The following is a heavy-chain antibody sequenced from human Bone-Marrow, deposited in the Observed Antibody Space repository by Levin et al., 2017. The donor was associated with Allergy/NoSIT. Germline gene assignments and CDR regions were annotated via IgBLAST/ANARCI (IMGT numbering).Heavy chain of an antibody. J-gene: IGHJ3*02. V-gene: IGHV3-9*01. Sequence: GGSLRLSCAASGFTFDDYAMHWVRQAPGKGLEWVSGISWNSGSIGYADSVKGRFTISRDNAKNSLYLQMNSLRAEDTALYYCAKGGRLNSSGWYGHADDAFDIWGQGTMVTVSS. CDR2: ISWNSGSI. CDR3: AKGGRLNSSGWYGHADDAFDI. D-gene: IGHD6-19*01. CDR1: GFTFDDYA.